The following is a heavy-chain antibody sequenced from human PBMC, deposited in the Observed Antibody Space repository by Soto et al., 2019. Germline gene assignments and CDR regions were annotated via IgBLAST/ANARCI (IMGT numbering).Heavy chain of an antibody. CDR2: INSDGSST. V-gene: IGHV3-74*01. Sequence: GGYLRLSCEDFGFTIRSYWMHWVRQAPGKGLVWVSRINSDGSSTSYADSVKGRFTISRDNAKNTLYLQMNTLRAKNTAVYYCARYLSPCPYQLLHFNWFHPWGQGTSVPVAS. D-gene: IGHD2-2*01. CDR3: ARYLSPCPYQLLHFNWFHP. J-gene: IGHJ5*02. CDR1: GFTIRSYW.